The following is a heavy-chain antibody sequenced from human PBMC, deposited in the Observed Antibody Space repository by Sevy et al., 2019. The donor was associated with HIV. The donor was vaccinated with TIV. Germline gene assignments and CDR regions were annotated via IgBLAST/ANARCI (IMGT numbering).Heavy chain of an antibody. Sequence: ASVKVSCKASGYTFTAYYIHWLRQAPGQGLEWMGRIHPKSGATNYAQKFQGRVTMTRDTSISTSFMELTSLRSDDTAVYYCAREDSDDTSAYYSFYYGMDVWGQGTTVTVSS. V-gene: IGHV1-2*06. D-gene: IGHD3-22*01. CDR2: IHPKSGAT. CDR3: AREDSDDTSAYYSFYYGMDV. CDR1: GYTFTAYY. J-gene: IGHJ6*02.